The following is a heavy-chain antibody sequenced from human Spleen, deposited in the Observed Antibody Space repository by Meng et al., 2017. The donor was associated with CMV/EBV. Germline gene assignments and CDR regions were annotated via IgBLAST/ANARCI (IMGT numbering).Heavy chain of an antibody. D-gene: IGHD6-13*01. CDR3: AKAPSSSWALDY. J-gene: IGHJ4*02. Sequence: GESLRISCAASGFTFSTYAMTWVRQAPGKGLEWVSVIYSGGTTTYYADSVKGRFTISRDNSKNALYLQMNSLRAEDTAGYYCAKAPSSSWALDYWGQGTLVTVSS. CDR1: GFTFSTYA. V-gene: IGHV3-23*03. CDR2: IYSGGTTT.